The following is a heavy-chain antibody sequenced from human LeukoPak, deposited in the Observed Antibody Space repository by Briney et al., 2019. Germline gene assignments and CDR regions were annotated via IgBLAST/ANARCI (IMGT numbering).Heavy chain of an antibody. V-gene: IGHV3-30-3*01. CDR3: ARVVSGPET. CDR1: GFTFSSYA. CDR2: ISYDGSNK. D-gene: IGHD6-19*01. J-gene: IGHJ4*02. Sequence: GGSLRLSCAASGFTFSSYAMHWVRQAPGKGLEWVAVISYDGSNKYYADSVKGRFTISRDNSKNTLYLQMNSLRAEDTAVYYCARVVSGPETWGQGTLVTVSS.